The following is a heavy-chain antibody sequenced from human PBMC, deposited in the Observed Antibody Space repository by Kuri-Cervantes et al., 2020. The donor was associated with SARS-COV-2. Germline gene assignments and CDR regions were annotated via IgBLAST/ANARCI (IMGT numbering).Heavy chain of an antibody. D-gene: IGHD6-13*01. V-gene: IGHV1-2*02. CDR2: INPNSGGT. CDR1: GYTFTGYY. J-gene: IGHJ4*02. Sequence: ASVKGSCKASGYTFTGYYMHWVRQAPGQGLEWMGWINPNSGGTNYAQKFQGRVTMTRDTSISTAYMELSRLRSDDTAVYYCARDRRIAAAGTWSKFDYWGQGTLVTVSS. CDR3: ARDRRIAAAGTWSKFDY.